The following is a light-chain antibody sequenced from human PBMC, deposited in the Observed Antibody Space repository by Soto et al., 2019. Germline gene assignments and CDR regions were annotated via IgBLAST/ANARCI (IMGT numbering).Light chain of an antibody. Sequence: EIVMTQSPATLSVSPGERATLSCRASQSVSSNLAWYQQKPGQAPRVLIFGASTRATGIPARFSGSGSGTEFTLTITSLQSEDFAVYYCQQYNNVPRTFGPGTKVDIK. CDR3: QQYNNVPRT. CDR1: QSVSSN. V-gene: IGKV3-15*01. J-gene: IGKJ3*01. CDR2: GAS.